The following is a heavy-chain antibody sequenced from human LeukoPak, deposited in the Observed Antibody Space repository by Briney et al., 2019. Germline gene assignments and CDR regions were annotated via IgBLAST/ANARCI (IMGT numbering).Heavy chain of an antibody. Sequence: ASVKVSCKASGYTFTGYYMLWGRQAPGQGLEWIGRINPNSGGTNYAQKFQGRVTMTRDTSISTAYMELSRLRSDDTAVYYCARIRFSGTTRSTNFDYWGQGTLVTVSS. D-gene: IGHD1-1*01. V-gene: IGHV1-2*06. CDR1: GYTFTGYY. CDR2: INPNSGGT. CDR3: ARIRFSGTTRSTNFDY. J-gene: IGHJ4*02.